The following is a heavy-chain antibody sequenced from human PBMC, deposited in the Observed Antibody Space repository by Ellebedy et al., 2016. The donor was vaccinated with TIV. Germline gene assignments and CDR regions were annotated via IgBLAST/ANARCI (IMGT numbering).Heavy chain of an antibody. CDR2: IKQDGRDK. Sequence: GESLKISCADSGSTFSRYWMTWVRQPPGKGLEWVANIKQDGRDKYYVDSVRGRFTISRDNAKNSLYLQMNSLTVEDTAVYYCARRYCTISRCFAASWASLDMWGQGTMVTVSS. CDR1: GSTFSRYW. D-gene: IGHD2-2*01. V-gene: IGHV3-7*01. J-gene: IGHJ3*02. CDR3: ARRYCTISRCFAASWASLDM.